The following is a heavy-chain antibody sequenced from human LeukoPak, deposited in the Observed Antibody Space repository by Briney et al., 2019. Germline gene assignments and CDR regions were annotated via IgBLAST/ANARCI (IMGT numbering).Heavy chain of an antibody. D-gene: IGHD5-18*01. CDR2: ISSSSSYI. Sequence: GGSLRLSCAASGFTFSSYSMNWVRQAPGKGPEWVSSISSSSSYIYYADSVKGRFTISRDNAKNSLYLQMNSLRAEDTAVYYCARDQGYSYGIDYWGQGTLVTVSS. CDR3: ARDQGYSYGIDY. J-gene: IGHJ4*02. V-gene: IGHV3-21*04. CDR1: GFTFSSYS.